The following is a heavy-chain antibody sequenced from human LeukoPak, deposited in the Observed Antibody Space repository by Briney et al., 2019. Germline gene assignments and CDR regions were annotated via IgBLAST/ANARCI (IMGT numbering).Heavy chain of an antibody. CDR3: AREDLAAAGIDY. Sequence: SETLSLTCTVSGGSISSSSYYWGWIRQSPGKGLEWIGSIYCSGSTYYNPSLKSRVTISVDTSKNQFSLKLSSVTAADTAVYYCAREDLAAAGIDYWGQGTLVTVSS. V-gene: IGHV4-39*07. CDR2: IYCSGST. J-gene: IGHJ4*02. D-gene: IGHD6-13*01. CDR1: GGSISSSSYY.